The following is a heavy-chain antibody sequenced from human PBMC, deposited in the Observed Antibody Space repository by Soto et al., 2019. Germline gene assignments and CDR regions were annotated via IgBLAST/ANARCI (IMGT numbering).Heavy chain of an antibody. V-gene: IGHV3-48*01. CDR3: ARDLAAVGTSYFDY. CDR2: ISSSSRTI. Sequence: GASLRLSCAASGFTFSGYSMNWVRQAPGKGLEWVSYISSSSRTIYYADSVKGRFTISRDNAQNSLYLQMNSLRAEDTAVYYCARDLAAVGTSYFDYWAQGT. J-gene: IGHJ4*02. CDR1: GFTFSGYS. D-gene: IGHD6-13*01.